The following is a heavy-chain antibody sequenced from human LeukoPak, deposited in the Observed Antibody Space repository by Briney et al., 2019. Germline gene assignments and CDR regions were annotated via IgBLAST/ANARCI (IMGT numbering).Heavy chain of an antibody. CDR2: IRYDGSNK. Sequence: GGSLRLSCATSGFTLSSYGMHWVRQAPGKGLEWVAFIRYDGSNKYYADSVKGRFTISRDNSKHTLYLQMNSLRAEDTAVYYCAKDLVDKAAFDIWGQGTMVTVSS. CDR1: GFTLSSYG. D-gene: IGHD3-16*02. V-gene: IGHV3-30*02. J-gene: IGHJ3*02. CDR3: AKDLVDKAAFDI.